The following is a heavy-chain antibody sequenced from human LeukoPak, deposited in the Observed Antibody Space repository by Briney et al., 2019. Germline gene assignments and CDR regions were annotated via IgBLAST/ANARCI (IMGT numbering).Heavy chain of an antibody. CDR1: GGSFSGYY. Sequence: SETLSLTCAVYGGSFSGYYWSWIRQPPGKGLEWIGEINHSGSTNYNPSLKSRVTISVDTSKNQFSLKLSSVTAADTAVYYCARGLWLRYFDSPQYYFDYWGQGTLVTVSS. CDR3: ARGLWLRYFDSPQYYFDY. V-gene: IGHV4-34*01. CDR2: INHSGST. J-gene: IGHJ4*02. D-gene: IGHD3-9*01.